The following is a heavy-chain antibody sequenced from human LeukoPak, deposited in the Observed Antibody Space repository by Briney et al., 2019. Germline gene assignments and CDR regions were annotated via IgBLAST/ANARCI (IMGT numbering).Heavy chain of an antibody. CDR1: GGSFSGYY. CDR3: ARGGRLRGFGH. V-gene: IGHV4-34*01. D-gene: IGHD5-12*01. J-gene: IGHJ5*02. CDR2: INHSGST. Sequence: SETLSLTCAVYGGSFSGYYWSWIRQPPGKGLEWIGEINHSGSTNYNPSLKSRVTISVDTSKNQFSLKLSSVTAADTAVYYCARGGRLRGFGHWGQGTLVTVSS.